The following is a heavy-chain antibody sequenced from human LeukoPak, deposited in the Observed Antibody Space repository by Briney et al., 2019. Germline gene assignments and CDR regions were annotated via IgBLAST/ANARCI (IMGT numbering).Heavy chain of an antibody. V-gene: IGHV3-30*02. J-gene: IGHJ5*02. CDR1: GFTFSSYG. CDR2: IRYDGSNK. D-gene: IGHD1-26*01. CDR3: AKVSGSYDNWFDP. Sequence: GGSLRLSRAASGFTFSSYGMHWVRQAPGKGLEWVAFIRYDGSNKYYADSVKGRFTISRDNSKNTLYLQMNSLRAEDTAVYYCAKVSGSYDNWFDPWGQGTLVTVSS.